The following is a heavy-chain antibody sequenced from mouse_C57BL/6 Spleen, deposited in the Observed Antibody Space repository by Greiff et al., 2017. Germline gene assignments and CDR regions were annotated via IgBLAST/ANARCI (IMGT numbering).Heavy chain of an antibody. CDR2: ISDDGST. D-gene: IGHD2-1*01. CDR3: ERRNGKGYKAMDD. CDR1: GFSFTSCYY. V-gene: IGHV3-6*01. J-gene: IGHJ4*01. Sequence: EVKLVESGPGLVKPSQSLSLTCSVTGFSFTSCYYSNCLRPFPGNKLEWMGFISDDGSTYYTPFLKNRISITHDKYKSQFLLKMNCVTAEDTATYYSERRNGKGYKAMDDWGKGTSVTVSS.